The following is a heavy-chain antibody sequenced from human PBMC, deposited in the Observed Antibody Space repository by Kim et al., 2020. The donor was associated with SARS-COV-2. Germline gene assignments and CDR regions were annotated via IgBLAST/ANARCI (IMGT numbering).Heavy chain of an antibody. V-gene: IGHV4-39*01. Sequence: SETLSLTCNVSGASLSSVSHHWGWIRQAPGKGLEWIGSIYYSGSTSYNPSLESRVTMSVDTSRNQFSLKLTSVTAADSAVYYCAKLAVVGWPTHDFWGQGTLVIVSS. CDR2: IYYSGST. CDR3: AKLAVVGWPTHDF. J-gene: IGHJ4*02. D-gene: IGHD2-15*01. CDR1: GASLSSVSHH.